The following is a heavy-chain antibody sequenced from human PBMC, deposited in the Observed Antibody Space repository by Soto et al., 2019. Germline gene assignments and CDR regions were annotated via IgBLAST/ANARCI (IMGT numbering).Heavy chain of an antibody. D-gene: IGHD2-2*01. V-gene: IGHV3-23*01. CDR2: ISGSGGST. CDR1: GFTFSSYA. J-gene: IGHJ4*02. CDR3: AKDGVVVPAAMNFDY. Sequence: PGGSLRLSCAASGFTFSSYAMSWVRQAPGKGLEWVSAISGSGGSTYYADSVKGRFTISRDNSKNTLYLQMNSLRAEDTAVYYCAKDGVVVPAAMNFDYWSQGTLVTVSS.